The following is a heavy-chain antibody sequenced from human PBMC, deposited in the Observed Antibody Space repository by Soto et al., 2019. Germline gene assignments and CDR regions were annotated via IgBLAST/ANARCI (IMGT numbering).Heavy chain of an antibody. Sequence: EVQMLESGGGLVQPGGSLRLACAASGFTFSSYAMSWVPQAPGKGLEWVSAISGSDGSTFYADSVKGRFTIARDDSKNTLYLQMNSLRAEDTAVYYCAKGPGMYSDFDCWGQGTLVTVSS. CDR3: AKGPGMYSDFDC. J-gene: IGHJ4*02. V-gene: IGHV3-23*01. CDR1: GFTFSSYA. D-gene: IGHD2-8*01. CDR2: ISGSDGST.